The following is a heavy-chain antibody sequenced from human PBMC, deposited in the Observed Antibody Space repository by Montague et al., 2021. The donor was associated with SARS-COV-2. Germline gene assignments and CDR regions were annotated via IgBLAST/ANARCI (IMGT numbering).Heavy chain of an antibody. J-gene: IGHJ3*02. Sequence: SETLSLTCTVSGGSISSSSYYWGWLRQPPGKGLEWIGSIYYSGSTYYNPSLKSRVTISVDTSKNQFSLKLSSVTAAATAVYYCASPTYYYDSSGSDAFDIWGQGTMVTVSS. V-gene: IGHV4-39*01. CDR1: GGSISSSSYY. CDR3: ASPTYYYDSSGSDAFDI. D-gene: IGHD3-22*01. CDR2: IYYSGST.